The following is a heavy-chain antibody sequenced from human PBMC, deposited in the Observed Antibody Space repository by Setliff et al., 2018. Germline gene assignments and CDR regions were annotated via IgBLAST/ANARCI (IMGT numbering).Heavy chain of an antibody. D-gene: IGHD5-18*01. CDR1: GFTFSSYT. CDR2: ISSGGTI. J-gene: IGHJ4*02. Sequence: GGSLRLSCAASGFTFSSYTMNWVRQGPGKGLEWVAYISSGGTIYYADSVKGRFTISRDNAKNSLFLQMNSLRAEDTALYYCAKFVGYTYGYDYWGRGTLVTAPQ. V-gene: IGHV3-48*03. CDR3: AKFVGYTYGYDY.